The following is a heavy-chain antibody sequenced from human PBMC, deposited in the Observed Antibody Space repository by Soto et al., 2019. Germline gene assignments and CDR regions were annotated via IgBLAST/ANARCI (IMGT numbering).Heavy chain of an antibody. D-gene: IGHD2-15*01. CDR3: GGGGAAPLWD. J-gene: IGHJ1*01. V-gene: IGHV4-59*08. CDR2: IYYSGST. CDR1: GGSISSYY. Sequence: QVQLQESGPGLVKPSETLSLTCTVSGGSISSYYCSWIRQPPGKGLEWIGHIYYSGSTNYNPSLRGRSTDTGGTATTRSARGGRCGAAAESAVFGGGGGGAAPLWDWG.